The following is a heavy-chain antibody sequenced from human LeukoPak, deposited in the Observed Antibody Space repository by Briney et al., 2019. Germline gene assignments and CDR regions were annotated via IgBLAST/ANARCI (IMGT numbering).Heavy chain of an antibody. CDR1: GFTFSSYW. D-gene: IGHD3-22*01. CDR3: ARDITMIDVAFDY. CDR2: IKQDGSEK. V-gene: IGHV3-7*01. J-gene: IGHJ4*02. Sequence: GGSLRLSCAASGFTFSSYWMSWVRQAPGKGLEWVANIKQDGSEKYYVDSVKGRFTISRDNAKNSLYLQMNSLRAEDTAVYYCARDITMIDVAFDYWGQGTLVTGSS.